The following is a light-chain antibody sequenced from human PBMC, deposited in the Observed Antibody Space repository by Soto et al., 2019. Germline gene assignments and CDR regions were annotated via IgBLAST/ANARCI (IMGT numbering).Light chain of an antibody. CDR1: QGIGNT. V-gene: IGKV3-20*01. Sequence: EIVITQSPATLSVSPVEGATLSGRASQGIGNTLAWYQQKPGQTPRLLIYGASIRATGVPARFSGSGSGSDFTLTISRLEPEDFAVYYCQQYGSSLTFGGGTKVDIK. J-gene: IGKJ4*01. CDR3: QQYGSSLT. CDR2: GAS.